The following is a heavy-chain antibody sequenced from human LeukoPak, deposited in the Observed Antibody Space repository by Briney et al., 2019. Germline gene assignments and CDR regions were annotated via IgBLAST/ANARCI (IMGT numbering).Heavy chain of an antibody. Sequence: SETLSLTCTVSGVSISTYSWSWIRQPPGKGLEWIGYISYSGSTSYNPSLRSRVTISVDTSKNQFSLMLSSVAAADTAVYYCATDGNFDLWGRGTLVTVSS. CDR1: GVSISTYS. CDR2: ISYSGST. D-gene: IGHD1-26*01. J-gene: IGHJ2*01. V-gene: IGHV4-59*01. CDR3: ATDGNFDL.